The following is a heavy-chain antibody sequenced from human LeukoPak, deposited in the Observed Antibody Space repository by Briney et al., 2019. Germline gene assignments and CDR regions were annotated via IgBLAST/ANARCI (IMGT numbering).Heavy chain of an antibody. J-gene: IGHJ4*02. V-gene: IGHV3-48*03. CDR1: GFTFSSYE. Sequence: GGSLRLSCAASGFTFSSYEMNWVRQAPGKGLDWVSYISGSGYTIYYADSVKGRFTISRDNAKNSLYVQMNSLRAEDTAVYYCARSLRRYYYDSSGYYGNFDYWGQGTLVTVSS. CDR3: ARSLRRYYYDSSGYYGNFDY. CDR2: ISGSGYTI. D-gene: IGHD3-22*01.